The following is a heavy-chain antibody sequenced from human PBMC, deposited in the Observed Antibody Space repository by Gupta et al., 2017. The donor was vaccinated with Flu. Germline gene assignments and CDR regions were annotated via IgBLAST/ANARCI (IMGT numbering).Heavy chain of an antibody. V-gene: IGHV4-38-2*02. CDR3: ARDLSHTIFGVVIREDYFDY. J-gene: IGHJ4*02. Sequence: QVQLQESGPGLVKPSETLSLTCAVSGYSISSGYYWGWIRQPPGKGLEWIGSIYHSGSTYYNPSLKSRVTISVDTSKNQFSLKLSSVTAADTAVYYCARDLSHTIFGVVIREDYFDYWGQGTLVTVSS. D-gene: IGHD3-3*01. CDR1: GYSISSGYY. CDR2: IYHSGST.